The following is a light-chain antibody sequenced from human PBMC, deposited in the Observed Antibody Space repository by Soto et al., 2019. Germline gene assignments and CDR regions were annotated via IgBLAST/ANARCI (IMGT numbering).Light chain of an antibody. CDR3: QQFNNWPRT. CDR2: DAS. V-gene: IGKV3-15*01. J-gene: IGKJ1*01. Sequence: EIAMTKSPATLSVSPGERATLSCRASQSVSSKLGWYQQQPGQAPRLLIYDASTRATGIPARFSGSGFGTEFTLTISSLQSEYFAVYYCQQFNNWPRTFGQGTKVEIK. CDR1: QSVSSK.